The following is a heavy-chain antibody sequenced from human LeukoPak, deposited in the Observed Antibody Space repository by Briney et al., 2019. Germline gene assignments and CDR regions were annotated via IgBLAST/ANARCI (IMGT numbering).Heavy chain of an antibody. CDR2: ISPYNGNT. V-gene: IGHV1-18*01. CDR1: GYTFTNYG. D-gene: IGHD2-8*01. CDR3: TRTVLDCKNGVCYDY. J-gene: IGHJ4*02. Sequence: ASVKVSCKTSGYTFTNYGISWVRQAPGQGLEWMGWISPYNGNTMYAQKLQGRVTVTTDTSTSTAYMELRSLRSDDTAVYYCTRTVLDCKNGVCYDYWGRGTLVTVSS.